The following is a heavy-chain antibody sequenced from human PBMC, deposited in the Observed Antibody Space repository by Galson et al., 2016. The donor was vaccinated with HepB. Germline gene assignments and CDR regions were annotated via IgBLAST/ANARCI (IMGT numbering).Heavy chain of an antibody. V-gene: IGHV3-23*01. CDR2: FGDGGDI. CDR3: AGVPSGKRLDY. J-gene: IGHJ4*02. D-gene: IGHD2-2*01. Sequence: SLRLSCAASGFIFSRYAMTWVRQAPGKGPEWVSTFGDGGDIYYADSVKGRLTISRDNSRNTLYLQMNSLRADDTAVYYCAGVPSGKRLDYWGQGTLVTVSS. CDR1: GFIFSRYA.